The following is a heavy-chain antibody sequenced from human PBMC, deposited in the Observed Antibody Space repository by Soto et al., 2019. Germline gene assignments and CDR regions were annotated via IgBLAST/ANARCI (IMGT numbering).Heavy chain of an antibody. J-gene: IGHJ6*02. CDR1: GGSISSGDYY. Sequence: QVQLQESGPGLVKPSQTLSLTCTVSGGSISSGDYYWSWIRQPPGKGLEWLGYIYYSGSTYYNPYLKSRVTIAVDTSKNKFPLKLSSVTAADTAVYYCAREDDFWKSNYYGMDVWGQGTTVTVSS. D-gene: IGHD3-3*01. CDR3: AREDDFWKSNYYGMDV. V-gene: IGHV4-30-4*01. CDR2: IYYSGST.